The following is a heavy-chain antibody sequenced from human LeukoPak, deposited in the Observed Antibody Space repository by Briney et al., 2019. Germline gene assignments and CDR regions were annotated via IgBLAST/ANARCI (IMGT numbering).Heavy chain of an antibody. Sequence: ASVKVSCKVSGYTLTELSMHWVRQAPGKGVEGMGGFDPEDGETIYAQKFQGRVTMTEDTSTDTAYMELSSLRSEDTAVYYCAASIVVVPAGLFDDFDYWGQGTLVTVSS. CDR2: FDPEDGET. V-gene: IGHV1-24*01. CDR1: GYTLTELS. J-gene: IGHJ4*02. D-gene: IGHD2-2*01. CDR3: AASIVVVPAGLFDDFDY.